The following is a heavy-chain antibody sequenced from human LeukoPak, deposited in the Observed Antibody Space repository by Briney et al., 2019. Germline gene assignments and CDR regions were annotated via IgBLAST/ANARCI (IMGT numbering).Heavy chain of an antibody. Sequence: ASVKVSCRASGYTFISYGISWVRQAPGQGLEWMGWISGDSGNTNYAQKLQGRVTMTTDTSATTAYLELRSLRSDDTAIYYCAREDTRHGSRGYFDYWGQGTLVNVSS. CDR1: GYTFISYG. V-gene: IGHV1-18*01. CDR3: AREDTRHGSRGYFDY. J-gene: IGHJ4*02. CDR2: ISGDSGNT.